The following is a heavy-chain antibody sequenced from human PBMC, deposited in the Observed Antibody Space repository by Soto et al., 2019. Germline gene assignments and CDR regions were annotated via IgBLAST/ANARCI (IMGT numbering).Heavy chain of an antibody. V-gene: IGHV4-39*02. CDR1: GGSISSTNHY. CDR3: ARDSQQPPYYYGMDV. Sequence: SETLSLTCTVSGGSISSTNHYWGWIRQPPGKGLEWIGDIYYSGMTHYNPSLKSRVTISVDTSKNQFSLKLSSVTAADTAVYYCARDSQQPPYYYGMDVWGQGTTVTVSS. J-gene: IGHJ6*02. D-gene: IGHD6-13*01. CDR2: IYYSGMT.